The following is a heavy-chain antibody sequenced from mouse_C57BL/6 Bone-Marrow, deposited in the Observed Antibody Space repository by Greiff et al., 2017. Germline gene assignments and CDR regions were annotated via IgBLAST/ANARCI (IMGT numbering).Heavy chain of an antibody. Sequence: EVQLQQSGAELVRPGASVKLSCTASGFNIKDDYMHWVKQRPEQGLEWIGWIDPENGDTEYASKFQGKATITADTSSNTAYLQLSSLTSEDTAVYYCTTDGSSLAYGGQGTLVTVSA. CDR3: TTDGSSLAY. CDR1: GFNIKDDY. CDR2: IDPENGDT. V-gene: IGHV14-4*01. J-gene: IGHJ3*01. D-gene: IGHD1-1*01.